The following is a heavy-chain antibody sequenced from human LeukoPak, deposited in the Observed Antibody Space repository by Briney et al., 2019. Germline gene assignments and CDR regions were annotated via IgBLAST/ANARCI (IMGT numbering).Heavy chain of an antibody. J-gene: IGHJ4*02. CDR2: IKQDGSEK. Sequence: RGSLTLSCAASGFTFSSYAMSWVRQAPGKGLEWVANIKQDGSEKYYVDSVKGRFTISRDNAKNSLYLQMNSLRAEDTAVYYCARDHPSLIAVADPGLDYWGQGTLVTVSS. D-gene: IGHD6-19*01. CDR1: GFTFSSYA. V-gene: IGHV3-7*03. CDR3: ARDHPSLIAVADPGLDY.